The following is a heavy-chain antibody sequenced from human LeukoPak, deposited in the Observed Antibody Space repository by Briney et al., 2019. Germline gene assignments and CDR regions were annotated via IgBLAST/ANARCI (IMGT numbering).Heavy chain of an antibody. CDR3: ASSNYDDISGYYH. CDR1: GGSISSGGYS. D-gene: IGHD3-22*01. J-gene: IGHJ4*02. Sequence: SEPLSLPCAVSGGSISSGGYSWSWIRQAPGKGLEWIGYIYHSGSTYYHPSLKSRATISVDTSKNQFSLKLSSGAAADAAVYYCASSNYDDISGYYHWGQGTLVTVSS. CDR2: IYHSGST. V-gene: IGHV4-30-2*02.